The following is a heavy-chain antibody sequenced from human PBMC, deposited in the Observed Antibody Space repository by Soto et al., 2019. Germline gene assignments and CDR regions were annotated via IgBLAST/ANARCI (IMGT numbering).Heavy chain of an antibody. D-gene: IGHD1-26*01. CDR1: GYSFTSYW. CDR3: ARGATAYSYNYMDV. V-gene: IGHV5-51*04. CDR2: IYPGDSET. Sequence: GESLQISCKGSGYSFTSYWIGWVRQMPGKGLEWMGIIYPGDSETRYSPSFQGQVTISVDKPISTAYLQWSSLKASDTAMYYCARGATAYSYNYMDVWGKGTTVTVSS. J-gene: IGHJ6*03.